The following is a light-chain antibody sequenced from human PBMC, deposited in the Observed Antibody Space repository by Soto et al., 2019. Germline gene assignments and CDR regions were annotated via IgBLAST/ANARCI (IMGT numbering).Light chain of an antibody. CDR1: QRGSRSY. Sequence: EIVLTQSPGTLSLSPGEGATLSCRASQRGSRSYLAWYQQKPGQAPSLLIYDASRRATGIPDRFSGSGSGTEFTLSISSLEPEDFAMYYCQQYGSSPLTFGGGTKVEIK. J-gene: IGKJ4*01. CDR3: QQYGSSPLT. V-gene: IGKV3-20*01. CDR2: DAS.